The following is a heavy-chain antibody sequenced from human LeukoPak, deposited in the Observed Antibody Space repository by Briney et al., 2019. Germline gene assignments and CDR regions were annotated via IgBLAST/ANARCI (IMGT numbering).Heavy chain of an antibody. J-gene: IGHJ5*02. V-gene: IGHV4-34*01. CDR2: INHSGSA. D-gene: IGHD2-2*01. CDR3: ARFTITWRTFDP. Sequence: SETLSLTCAVYGGPLSGYYWSWIRKPPGKGLEWFGEINHSGSANYNPSLKSRVTISVDTSKSHFSLRLTSVTAADTALYYCARFTITWRTFDPWGQGTLVTVSS. CDR1: GGPLSGYY.